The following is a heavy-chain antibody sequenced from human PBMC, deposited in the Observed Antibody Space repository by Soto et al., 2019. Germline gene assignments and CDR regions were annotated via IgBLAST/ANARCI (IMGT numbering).Heavy chain of an antibody. D-gene: IGHD1-26*01. V-gene: IGHV3-30*18. Sequence: PWGSLRLSCAASGITFSRYGMHWVRQAPGKGLEWVAAISYDGSNKYSADSVKGRFTISRDNSKNTLYLQMNSVRAEDTALYYYAKSKTLEGSRAFHMWGQGTMVTVSS. CDR1: GITFSRYG. J-gene: IGHJ3*02. CDR2: ISYDGSNK. CDR3: AKSKTLEGSRAFHM.